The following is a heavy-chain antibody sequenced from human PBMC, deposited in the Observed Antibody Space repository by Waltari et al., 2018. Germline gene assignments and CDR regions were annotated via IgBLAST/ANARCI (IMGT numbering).Heavy chain of an antibody. CDR2: ISGSGVST. J-gene: IGHJ6*02. Sequence: EVPLLESGGGLVQPGGSLRPPCEASGLLFSTYVMSWVRPAPGKGLEWVSTISGSGVSTYYPDSVKGRFTISRDNSKNTLYLQMNSLRVEDTAEYYCAKEGKAYMDVWGQGTTVTVSS. D-gene: IGHD3-16*01. CDR1: GLLFSTYV. CDR3: AKEGKAYMDV. V-gene: IGHV3-23*01.